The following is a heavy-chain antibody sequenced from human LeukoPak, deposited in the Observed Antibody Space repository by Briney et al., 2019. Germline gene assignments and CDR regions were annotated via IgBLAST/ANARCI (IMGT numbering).Heavy chain of an antibody. V-gene: IGHV3-30-3*01. CDR3: ARDRPKYSSSSGESDAFDI. CDR1: GFTFSSYA. J-gene: IGHJ3*02. Sequence: PGRSLRLSCAASGFTFSSYAMHWVRQGPGKGLEWVAVISYDGSNKYYADSVKGRFTISRDNSKNTLYLQMNSLRAEDTAVYYCARDRPKYSSSSGESDAFDIWGQGTMVTVSS. D-gene: IGHD6-6*01. CDR2: ISYDGSNK.